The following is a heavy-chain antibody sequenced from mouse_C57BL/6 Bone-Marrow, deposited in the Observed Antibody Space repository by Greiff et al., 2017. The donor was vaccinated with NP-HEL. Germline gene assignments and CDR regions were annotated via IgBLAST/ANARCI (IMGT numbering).Heavy chain of an antibody. CDR3: ASPYDYDVAWFAY. CDR1: GFTFSSYG. J-gene: IGHJ3*01. V-gene: IGHV5-6*01. D-gene: IGHD2-4*01. Sequence: EVQRVESGGDLVKPGGSLKLSCAASGFTFSSYGMSWVRQTPDKRLEWVATISSGGSYTYYPDSVKERFTISRDNAKNTLYLQMSSLKSEDTAMYYCASPYDYDVAWFAYWGQGTLVTVSA. CDR2: ISSGGSYT.